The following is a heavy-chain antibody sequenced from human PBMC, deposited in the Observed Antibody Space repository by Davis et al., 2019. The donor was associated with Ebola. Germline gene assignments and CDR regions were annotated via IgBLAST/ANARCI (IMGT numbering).Heavy chain of an antibody. CDR1: GGSISSYY. CDR2: IYYSGST. Sequence: PSETLSLTCTVSGGSISSYYWSWIRQPPGKGLEWIGYIYYSGSTNYNPSLKSRVTISVDTSKNQFSLKLSSVTAADTAVYYCATHGPDYGDPLDIWGQGTMVTVSS. V-gene: IGHV4-59*01. J-gene: IGHJ3*02. D-gene: IGHD4-17*01. CDR3: ATHGPDYGDPLDI.